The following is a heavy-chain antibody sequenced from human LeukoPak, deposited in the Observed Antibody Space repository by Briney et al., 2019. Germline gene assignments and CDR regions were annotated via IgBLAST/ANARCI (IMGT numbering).Heavy chain of an antibody. D-gene: IGHD5-12*01. CDR2: IYYSGST. CDR1: GGSISSGGYY. CDR3: ARDRHRYRGINGDGDAFDV. V-gene: IGHV4-31*03. Sequence: PSQTLSLTCTVSGGSISSGGYYWSWIRQHPGKGLEWIGYIYYSGSTYYNLSLKSRVTISVDTSKNQFSLKLSSVTAADTAVYFCARDRHRYRGINGDGDAFDVWGQGTMVTVSS. J-gene: IGHJ3*01.